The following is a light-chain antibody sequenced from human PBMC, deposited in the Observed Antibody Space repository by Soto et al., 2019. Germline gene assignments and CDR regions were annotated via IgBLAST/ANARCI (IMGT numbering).Light chain of an antibody. J-gene: IGKJ1*01. CDR1: QSISSW. Sequence: DIQMTQSPSTLSASVGDRVTITFRASQSISSWLAWYQQKPGKAPKLLIYDASSLESGVPSRFSGSGSGTDFTLTISCLQSEDFATYYYQQSYSFRTFGQGTKVDIK. CDR3: QQSYSFRT. CDR2: DAS. V-gene: IGKV1-5*01.